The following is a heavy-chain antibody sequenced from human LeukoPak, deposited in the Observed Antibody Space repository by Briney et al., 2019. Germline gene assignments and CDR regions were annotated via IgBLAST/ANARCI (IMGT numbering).Heavy chain of an antibody. D-gene: IGHD2-15*01. Sequence: PGRSLRLACAASGFTFSDYYMSWIRQAPGKVLEWVSYISSSGSTIYYADSVKGRFTISRDNAKNSLYLQMNSLRAEDTAVYYCARIMGYCSGGSCYNNWFDPWGQGTLVTVSS. CDR2: ISSSGSTI. J-gene: IGHJ5*02. V-gene: IGHV3-11*01. CDR1: GFTFSDYY. CDR3: ARIMGYCSGGSCYNNWFDP.